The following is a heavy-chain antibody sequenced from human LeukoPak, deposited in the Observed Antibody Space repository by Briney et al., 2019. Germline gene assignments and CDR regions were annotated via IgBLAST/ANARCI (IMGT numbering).Heavy chain of an antibody. J-gene: IGHJ4*02. D-gene: IGHD3-16*02. Sequence: SVKVACKASGGTFSSYAISWVRQAPGHGIEWMGRIIPILGIANYAQRFQGRVTITADKSTSTAYMELSSLRSEDTAVYYCASSLNYDYLWGSSRHFDYWGQGTLVTVSS. CDR2: IIPILGIA. V-gene: IGHV1-69*04. CDR3: ASSLNYDYLWGSSRHFDY. CDR1: GGTFSSYA.